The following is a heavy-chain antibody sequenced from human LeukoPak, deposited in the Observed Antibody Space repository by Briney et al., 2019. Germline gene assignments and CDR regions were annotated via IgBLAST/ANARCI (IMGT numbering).Heavy chain of an antibody. D-gene: IGHD3-9*01. CDR2: IVVGSGNT. Sequence: SVKVSCKASGFTFTSSAMQWVRQARGQRLEWIGWIVVGSGNTNYAQKFQERVTITRDMSTSTAYMELSSLRSEDTAVYCCAADRYYDILTGYPGFDYWGQGTLVTVSS. CDR3: AADRYYDILTGYPGFDY. V-gene: IGHV1-58*02. J-gene: IGHJ4*02. CDR1: GFTFTSSA.